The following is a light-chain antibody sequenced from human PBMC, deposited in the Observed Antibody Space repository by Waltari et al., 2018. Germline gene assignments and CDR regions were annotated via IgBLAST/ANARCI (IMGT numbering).Light chain of an antibody. V-gene: IGKV1-39*01. Sequence: DIQMTQSPSSLSASVGDNVTITCRASPTIDKYLNWYRQKPGKAPRHLIHTTSSLQGGVPSRFSGSGSGSEFALTIASLQPEDSATYYCQQSFSMPPTFGGGTKVEI. CDR2: TTS. CDR1: PTIDKY. J-gene: IGKJ4*01. CDR3: QQSFSMPPT.